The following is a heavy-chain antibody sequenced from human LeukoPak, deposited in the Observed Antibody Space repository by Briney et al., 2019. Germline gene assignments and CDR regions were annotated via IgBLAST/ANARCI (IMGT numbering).Heavy chain of an antibody. Sequence: GGSLRLSCAASGFTVSSNYMSWVRQAPGKGLEWVSVIYSGGSTYYADSVKGRFTISRDNSKNTLYLQMNSLRAEDTAVYYCARDLSTYYVNSGSPRVYWGQGTLVTVSS. CDR1: GFTVSSNY. V-gene: IGHV3-66*01. CDR2: IYSGGST. J-gene: IGHJ4*02. CDR3: ARDLSTYYVNSGSPRVY. D-gene: IGHD2-15*01.